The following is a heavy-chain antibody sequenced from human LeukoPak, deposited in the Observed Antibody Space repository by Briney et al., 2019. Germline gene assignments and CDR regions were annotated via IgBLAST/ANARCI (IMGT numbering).Heavy chain of an antibody. CDR3: ARVSAVATITYYYYYYYMDV. CDR2: IKQDGSEK. J-gene: IGHJ6*03. Sequence: GGSLRLSCAASGFTFSSYWVSWVRQAPGKGLEWVANIKQDGSEKYYVDSVKGRFTISRDNAKNSLYLQMNSLRAEDTAVYYCARVSAVATITYYYYYYYMDVWGKGTTVTVSS. CDR1: GFTFSSYW. V-gene: IGHV3-7*01. D-gene: IGHD5-12*01.